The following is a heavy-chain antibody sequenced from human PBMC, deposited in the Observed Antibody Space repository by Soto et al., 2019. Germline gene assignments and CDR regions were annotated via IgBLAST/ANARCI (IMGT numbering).Heavy chain of an antibody. V-gene: IGHV4-34*01. CDR1: GGSFSVYY. CDR2: INHSGST. J-gene: IGHJ4*02. Sequence: QVQLQQWGAGLLRPSETLSLTYAVNGGSFSVYYWSWIRQPPGRGLEWVGEINHSGSTNYNPSLKSRVTMSVDTSKNQFSLKLSSVTAADTAVYYCARGPIAKDLGPFDYWGQGTLVTVSS. CDR3: ARGPIAKDLGPFDY.